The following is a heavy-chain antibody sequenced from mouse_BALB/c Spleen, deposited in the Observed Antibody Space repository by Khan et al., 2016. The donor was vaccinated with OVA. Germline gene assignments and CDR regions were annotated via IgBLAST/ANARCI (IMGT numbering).Heavy chain of an antibody. Sequence: EVELVESGGGLVQPGGSRKLSCAASGFTFRDYGMAWGRQAPGKGPEWVAFISNLAYSIYYADTVTGRFTISRENAKNTLYLEMSSLGSEDTAMYYCARSWAMDYWGQGTSVTVSS. CDR3: ARSWAMDY. V-gene: IGHV5-15*02. CDR2: ISNLAYSI. CDR1: GFTFRDYG. J-gene: IGHJ4*01.